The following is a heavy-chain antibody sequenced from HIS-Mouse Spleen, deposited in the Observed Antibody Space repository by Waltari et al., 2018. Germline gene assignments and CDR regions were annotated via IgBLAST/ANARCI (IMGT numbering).Heavy chain of an antibody. D-gene: IGHD6-13*01. V-gene: IGHV4-39*07. CDR1: GGSISSSSYS. J-gene: IGHJ2*01. CDR3: AREIPYSSSWYDWYFDL. Sequence: QLQLQESGPGLVKPSETLSLTCTVSGGSISSSSYSWGWIRQPPGKGLAWIGSIYSSGITYYNPSLKSRVTISVDTSKNQFSLKLSSVTAADTAVYYCAREIPYSSSWYDWYFDLWGRGTLVTVSS. CDR2: IYSSGIT.